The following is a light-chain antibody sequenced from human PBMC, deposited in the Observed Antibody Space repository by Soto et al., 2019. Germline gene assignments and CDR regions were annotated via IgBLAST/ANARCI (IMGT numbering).Light chain of an antibody. Sequence: DIQMTQSPSSLSASVGDRVTITCQASQDISNYLNWYQQKPGKAPKLLIYDASNLATGVPSRFSGRGPGTALTFPIRSRQPKVIATPSCQPYDNLPPFNFGPGTKVAIK. CDR2: DAS. J-gene: IGKJ3*01. V-gene: IGKV1-33*01. CDR1: QDISNY. CDR3: QPYDNLPPFN.